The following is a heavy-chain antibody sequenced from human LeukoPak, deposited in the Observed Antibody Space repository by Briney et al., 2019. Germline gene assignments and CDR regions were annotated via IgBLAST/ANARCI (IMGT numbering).Heavy chain of an antibody. J-gene: IGHJ5*02. CDR2: INPSGGST. CDR1: GYTFTSYY. D-gene: IGHD3-22*01. Sequence: ASVKVSCKASGYTFTSYYMHWVRQAPGQGLEWMGIINPSGGSTSYAQKFQGRVTMTRDTSTSTVYMELSSLRSEDTAVYYCARGDYDSSGYYGGWFDPRGQGTLVTVSS. V-gene: IGHV1-46*01. CDR3: ARGDYDSSGYYGGWFDP.